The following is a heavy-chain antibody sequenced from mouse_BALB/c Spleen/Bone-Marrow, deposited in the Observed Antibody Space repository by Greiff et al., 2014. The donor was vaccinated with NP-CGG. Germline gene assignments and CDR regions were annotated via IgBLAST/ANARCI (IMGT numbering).Heavy chain of an antibody. CDR2: IRNKANGYTT. J-gene: IGHJ1*01. CDR1: GFTFTDYY. D-gene: IGHD2-1*01. Sequence: EVHLVESGGGLVQPGGSLRLSCATSGFTFTDYYMSWVRQPPGKALEWLGLIRNKANGYTTEYSASVKGRFTISRDNSQSILYLQMNTLRAEDSATYYCARDKNYGSYWYFDVWGAGTTVTVSS. CDR3: ARDKNYGSYWYFDV. V-gene: IGHV7-3*02.